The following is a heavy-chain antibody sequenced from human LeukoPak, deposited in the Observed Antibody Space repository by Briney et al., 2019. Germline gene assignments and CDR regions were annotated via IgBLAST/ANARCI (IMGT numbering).Heavy chain of an antibody. V-gene: IGHV1-18*01. J-gene: IGHJ6*02. CDR3: ARLYSSGWPLEPMDV. CDR2: ISAYNGAT. D-gene: IGHD6-19*01. Sequence: ASVKVSCKASGYTFTSYAISWVRQATGQGLEYMGLISAYNGATNYEQKFQGRVTLTTDSSTRTAYMELRSLTSDDTAVYYCARLYSSGWPLEPMDVWGQGTTVTVSS. CDR1: GYTFTSYA.